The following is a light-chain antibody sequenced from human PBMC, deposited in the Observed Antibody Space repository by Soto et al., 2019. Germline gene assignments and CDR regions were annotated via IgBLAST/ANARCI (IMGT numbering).Light chain of an antibody. CDR2: GAS. V-gene: IGKV4-1*01. Sequence: DIVLTQTPDSLAVSLGERATLNCKTSQSILDRLRNVSSLAWYQQHPGQPPKLLFFGASTRVSGVPDRYIASVSGTEFTLTIDSLQAEDVALYHCQQYDNFPVTFGQGTRL. CDR1: QSILDRLRNVSS. J-gene: IGKJ5*01. CDR3: QQYDNFPVT.